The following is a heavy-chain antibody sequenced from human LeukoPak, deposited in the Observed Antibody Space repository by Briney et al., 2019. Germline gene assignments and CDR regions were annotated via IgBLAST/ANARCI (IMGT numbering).Heavy chain of an antibody. CDR2: IYPGDSDT. Sequence: GESLKISCKGSGYTFTNYWIGWVRQMPAKGLEWMGVIYPGDSDTTYSPSFQGQVTISADKSISTAYLRWNSLKASDTAMYYCARRRDVYNLVDYWGQGTLVTVSS. D-gene: IGHD5-24*01. CDR1: GYTFTNYW. J-gene: IGHJ4*02. CDR3: ARRRDVYNLVDY. V-gene: IGHV5-51*01.